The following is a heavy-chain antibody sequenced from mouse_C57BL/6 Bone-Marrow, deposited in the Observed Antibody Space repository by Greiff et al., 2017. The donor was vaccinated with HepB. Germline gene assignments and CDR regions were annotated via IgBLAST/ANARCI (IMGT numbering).Heavy chain of an antibody. CDR1: GYTFTSYW. CDR3: ARRRYDAWFAY. J-gene: IGHJ3*01. Sequence: VQLQHPGAELVRPGTSVKLSCKASGYTFTSYWMHWVKQRPGQGLEWIGVIDPSDSYTNYNQKFKGKATLTVDTSSSTAYMQLSSLTSEDSAVYYCARRRYDAWFAYWGQGTLVTVSA. CDR2: IDPSDSYT. D-gene: IGHD2-12*01. V-gene: IGHV1-59*01.